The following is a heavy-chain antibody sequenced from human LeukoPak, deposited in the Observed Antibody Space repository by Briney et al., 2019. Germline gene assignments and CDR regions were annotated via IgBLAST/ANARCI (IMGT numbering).Heavy chain of an antibody. CDR3: ARHPTGYSTGWYVD. CDR2: IYYSGTT. D-gene: IGHD6-19*01. V-gene: IGHV4-59*08. Sequence: SETLSLTCTVSGGSISSYYWSWLRRPPGKGLEWIGNIYYSGTTNYNPSLKSRVTMSVDTSKNQFSLKLSFVIAADTAVYYCARHPTGYSTGWYVDWGQGTLVTVSS. J-gene: IGHJ4*02. CDR1: GGSISSYY.